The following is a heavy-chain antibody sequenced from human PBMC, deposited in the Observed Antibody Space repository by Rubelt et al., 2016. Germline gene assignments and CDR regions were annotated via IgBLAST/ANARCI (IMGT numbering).Heavy chain of an antibody. CDR2: TSYDGSNK. Sequence: QVQLVESGGGVVQPGRSLRLSCAASGFNFRDYAMYWVRQAPGKGLEWVAVTSYDGSNKYYADSVKGRFTISRDNSKNTRYLQMNSLRAEDTALYYCVVDFWGQGTRVTVSS. V-gene: IGHV3-30*04. J-gene: IGHJ4*02. CDR3: VVDF. D-gene: IGHD2-21*01. CDR1: GFNFRDYA.